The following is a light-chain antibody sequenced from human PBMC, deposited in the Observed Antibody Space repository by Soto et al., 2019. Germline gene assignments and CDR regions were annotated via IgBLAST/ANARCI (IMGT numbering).Light chain of an antibody. CDR2: DNY. V-gene: IGLV1-51*01. J-gene: IGLJ3*02. CDR3: VTWNISLSVWV. Sequence: QSVLTQPPSVSAAPGQKVTISCSGSSSNIGNDYVSWYKQLPGTAPKLLIYDNYKRPSGIPDRFSGSKPGTSATLGITGLQTGDEPDYYCVTWNISLSVWVFGGGTKLTFL. CDR1: SSNIGNDY.